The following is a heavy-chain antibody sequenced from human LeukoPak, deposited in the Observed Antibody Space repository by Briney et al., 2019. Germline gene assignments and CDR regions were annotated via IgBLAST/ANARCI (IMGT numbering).Heavy chain of an antibody. CDR2: ISYDGSNK. Sequence: GGSLRLSCAASGFTFSSYGMHWVRQAPGKGLEWVAVISYDGSNKYYADSVKGRFTISRDNSKSTLYLQMNSLRAEDTAVYYCAKDLGYYDSSGYYGEGFDYWGQGTLVTVSS. D-gene: IGHD3-22*01. V-gene: IGHV3-30*18. CDR3: AKDLGYYDSSGYYGEGFDY. J-gene: IGHJ4*02. CDR1: GFTFSSYG.